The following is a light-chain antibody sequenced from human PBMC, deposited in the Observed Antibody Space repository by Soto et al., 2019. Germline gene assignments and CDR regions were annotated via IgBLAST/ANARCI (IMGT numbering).Light chain of an antibody. Sequence: EIVMTQSPATLSVSPGERSTLSCMASQSVTTYLAWYQQKPCQAPRLLIYDSSTRATGVPARFSGSGSGADFTLTISNLQYEDFAVYYCQQYTNWPPITFGQGTKVDIK. J-gene: IGKJ1*01. V-gene: IGKV3-15*01. CDR1: QSVTTY. CDR2: DSS. CDR3: QQYTNWPPIT.